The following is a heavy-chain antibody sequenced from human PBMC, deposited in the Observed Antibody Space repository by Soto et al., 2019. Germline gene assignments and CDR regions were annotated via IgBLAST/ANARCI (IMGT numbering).Heavy chain of an antibody. J-gene: IGHJ4*02. CDR1: GGSISSYY. CDR2: IYYSGST. V-gene: IGHV4-59*01. Sequence: SETLSLTCTVSGGSISSYYWSWFRQPPGKGLEWIGYIYYSGSTNYNPSLKSRVTISVDTSKNQFSLKLSSVTAADTAVYYCASSAGSGSYYRILKPFADWGQGTLVTVSS. D-gene: IGHD3-10*01. CDR3: ASSAGSGSYYRILKPFAD.